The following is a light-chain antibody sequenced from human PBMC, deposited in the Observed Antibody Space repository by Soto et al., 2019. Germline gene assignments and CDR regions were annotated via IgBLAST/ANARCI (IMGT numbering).Light chain of an antibody. V-gene: IGKV3-15*01. CDR3: QQYDIWPPYT. CDR2: DAS. J-gene: IGKJ2*01. CDR1: QNIRSS. Sequence: VMTQSPASLSASPGESVTLSFRASQNIRSSLAWYQQRPGQAPRLIIYDASTRANGIPPRFSGGGSGTEFTVTISSLQSEDFAIYYCQQYDIWPPYTFGQGTKV.